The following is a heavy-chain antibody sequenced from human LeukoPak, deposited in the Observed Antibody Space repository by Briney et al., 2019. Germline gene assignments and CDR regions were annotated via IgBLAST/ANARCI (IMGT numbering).Heavy chain of an antibody. CDR2: ISAYNGNT. D-gene: IGHD3-10*01. J-gene: IGHJ4*02. Sequence: GASVSVSCTASGYTFTIDGIGWVRQAPGQGLEWMGWISAYNGNTNYAQKLQGRVTMTTDTSTSTAYMELRSLRSDDTAVYYCASTYYYGSGSYYLPPPYWRRGPLVTVSS. CDR3: ASTYYYGSGSYYLPPPY. CDR1: GYTFTIDG. V-gene: IGHV1-18*01.